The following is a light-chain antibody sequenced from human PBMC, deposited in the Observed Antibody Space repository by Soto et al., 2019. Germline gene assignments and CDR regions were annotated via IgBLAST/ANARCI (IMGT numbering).Light chain of an antibody. CDR1: QSVSSSY. J-gene: IGKJ5*01. CDR3: QQYGSLPPKYT. V-gene: IGKV3-20*01. CDR2: GAS. Sequence: EIVLTQSPGTLSLSPGERATLSCRASQSVSSSYLAWYQQKPGQAPRLLIYGASSRATGIPDRFSGSGSGTDFTLTISRLEPEDFAVYYCQQYGSLPPKYTFGQGTRLEIK.